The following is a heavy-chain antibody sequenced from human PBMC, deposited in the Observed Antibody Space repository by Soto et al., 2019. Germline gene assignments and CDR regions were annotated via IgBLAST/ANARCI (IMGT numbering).Heavy chain of an antibody. Sequence: SETLSLTCAVYGGSFSGYYWSWIRQPPGKGLEWIGEINHSGSTNYNPSLKSRVTISVDTSKNQFSLKLSSVTAADTAVYYCARTIVVVVAATPPYNYMDVWGKGTTVTVSS. V-gene: IGHV4-34*01. J-gene: IGHJ6*03. D-gene: IGHD2-15*01. CDR2: INHSGST. CDR3: ARTIVVVVAATPPYNYMDV. CDR1: GGSFSGYY.